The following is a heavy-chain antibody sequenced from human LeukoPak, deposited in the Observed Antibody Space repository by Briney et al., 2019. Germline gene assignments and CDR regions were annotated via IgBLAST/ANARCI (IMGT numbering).Heavy chain of an antibody. CDR2: IFYSGST. Sequence: PSETLSLTCTVSGGSISSYYWSWIRQPPGKGLEWIGYIFYSGSTNYNPSLKSRVTILVDTSKNQFFLKLNSVTAADTAVYYCARVVGTANNYYLEHWGQGTLVTVSS. V-gene: IGHV4-59*01. D-gene: IGHD2-21*02. CDR3: ARVVGTANNYYLEH. CDR1: GGSISSYY. J-gene: IGHJ4*02.